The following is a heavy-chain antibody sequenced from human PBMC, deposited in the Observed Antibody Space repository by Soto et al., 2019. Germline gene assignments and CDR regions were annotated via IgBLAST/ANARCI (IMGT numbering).Heavy chain of an antibody. CDR2: IIPILGTA. V-gene: IGHV1-69*01. D-gene: IGHD1-20*01. CDR1: GGTFSSYV. CDR3: AGGIKSTSITGTKMFLDY. Sequence: QVQLVQSWAEVKKPGSSVKVSCKASGGTFSSYVISWARQAPGQGLEWLGGIIPILGTANYSQKFQGRVTMIADESTSIAYMELSSLRAEDTAVYYCAGGIKSTSITGTKMFLDYWGQGTLVTVSS. J-gene: IGHJ4*02.